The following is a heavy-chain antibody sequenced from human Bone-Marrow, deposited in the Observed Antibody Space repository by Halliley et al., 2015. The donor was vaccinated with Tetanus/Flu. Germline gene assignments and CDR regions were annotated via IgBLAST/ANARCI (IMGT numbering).Heavy chain of an antibody. CDR2: INHSGST. Sequence: LRLSCAVYGGSFSGYYWSWIRQPPGKGLEWIGEINHSGSTNYNPSLKSRVTISVDTSKNQFSLKLSSVTAADTAVYYCMLMGTAMVKALDYWGQVTLVTVSS. D-gene: IGHD5-18*01. CDR1: GGSFSGYY. CDR3: MLMGTAMVKALDY. J-gene: IGHJ4*02. V-gene: IGHV4-34*01.